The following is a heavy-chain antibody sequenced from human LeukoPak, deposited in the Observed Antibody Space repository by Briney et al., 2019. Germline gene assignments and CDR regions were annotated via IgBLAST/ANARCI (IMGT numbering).Heavy chain of an antibody. V-gene: IGHV1-18*01. J-gene: IGHJ4*02. CDR3: ALIPYCTTATCYYFDF. CDR1: GYTFTNYG. Sequence: ASVKVSCKASGYTFTNYGISWVRQAPGQGLEWMGWISVNNGNTNYAQKFQGRVTMTTDTSTSTTYMELRSLRSDDTAVYYCALIPYCTTATCYYFDFWGQGTLVTVSS. D-gene: IGHD2-2*01. CDR2: ISVNNGNT.